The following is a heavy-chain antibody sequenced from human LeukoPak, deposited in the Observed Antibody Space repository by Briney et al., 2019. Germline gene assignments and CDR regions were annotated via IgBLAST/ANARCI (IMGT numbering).Heavy chain of an antibody. CDR1: GFTVSSNY. V-gene: IGHV3-66*01. CDR3: ARVSPLRFPRTYYFDY. Sequence: GGSLRLSCAASGFTVSSNYMSWVRQAPGKGLEWVSVIYSGGSTYYADSVKGRFTISRDNSKNTLYLQMNSLRAEDTAVYYCARVSPLRFPRTYYFDYWGQGTLVTVSS. CDR2: IYSGGST. J-gene: IGHJ4*02. D-gene: IGHD3-3*01.